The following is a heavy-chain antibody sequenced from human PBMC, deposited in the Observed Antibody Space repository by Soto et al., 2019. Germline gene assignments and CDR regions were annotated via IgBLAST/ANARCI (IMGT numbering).Heavy chain of an antibody. J-gene: IGHJ4*02. Sequence: EVHLVETGGGLIQPGGSLRLSCAASGFTVNNTSRSWVHQPPGKGLEWVSIIYSGGDTYYADSVKGRFTISRDSSKNTVYIQMNNLRAEDTAVYYCARGDPFAVWGQGTLVTVSS. CDR3: ARGDPFAV. CDR1: GFTVNNTS. CDR2: IYSGGDT. V-gene: IGHV3-53*02.